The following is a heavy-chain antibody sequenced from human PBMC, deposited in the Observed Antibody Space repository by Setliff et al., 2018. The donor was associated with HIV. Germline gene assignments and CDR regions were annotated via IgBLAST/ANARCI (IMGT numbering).Heavy chain of an antibody. CDR1: GGSISSYY. CDR2: MYYSGST. CDR3: ARGRLRFLGYFDY. V-gene: IGHV4-59*12. Sequence: SETLSLTCNVSGGSISSYYWNWIRQSPGKGLQWIGYMYYSGSTNYNPSLKSRVTISVDTSKNQFSLKLSSVTAADTAVYYCARGRLRFLGYFDYWGQGTLVTVSS. D-gene: IGHD3-3*01. J-gene: IGHJ4*02.